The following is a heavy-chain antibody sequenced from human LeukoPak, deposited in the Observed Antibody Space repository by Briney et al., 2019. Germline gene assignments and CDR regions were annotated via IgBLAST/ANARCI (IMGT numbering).Heavy chain of an antibody. J-gene: IGHJ4*02. CDR3: ARARIVVVPAATD. CDR1: GYTFTGYY. D-gene: IGHD2-2*01. Sequence: GASVKVSCKASGYTFTGYYMHWVRQAPGQGLEWMGRINPNSGGTNYAQKFQGRVTMTRDTSISTAYMELSRLRSDDTAVYYCARARIVVVPAATDWGQGTLVTVSS. CDR2: INPNSGGT. V-gene: IGHV1-2*06.